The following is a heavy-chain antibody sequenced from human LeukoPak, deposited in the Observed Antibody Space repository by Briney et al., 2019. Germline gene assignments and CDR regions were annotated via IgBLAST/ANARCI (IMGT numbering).Heavy chain of an antibody. CDR3: ARGSTYYDSSGQVPFDY. V-gene: IGHV3-48*01. CDR1: GFTFSTYS. Sequence: GGSLRLSCAASGFTFSTYSMNWVRQAPGKGLEWVSYVSSSSSTIYYADSVKGRFTISRDNAKNSLYLQMNSLRAEDTAVYYCARGSTYYDSSGQVPFDYWGQGTLVTVSS. D-gene: IGHD3-22*01. J-gene: IGHJ4*02. CDR2: VSSSSSTI.